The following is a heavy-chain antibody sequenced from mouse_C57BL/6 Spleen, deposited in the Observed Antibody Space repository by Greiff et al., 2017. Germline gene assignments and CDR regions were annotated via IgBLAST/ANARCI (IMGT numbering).Heavy chain of an antibody. J-gene: IGHJ3*01. CDR2: IYPSDSET. CDR1: GYTFTSYW. Sequence: QVQLQQPGAELVRPGSSVKLSCKASGYTFTSYWMAWVKQRPGQGLEWIGNIYPSDSETHYNQKFKDKATLTVDKSSSTAYMQLSSLTSEDSAVYYCAKGGDYGFAYWGQGTLVTVSA. CDR3: AKGGDYGFAY. D-gene: IGHD2-4*01. V-gene: IGHV1-61*01.